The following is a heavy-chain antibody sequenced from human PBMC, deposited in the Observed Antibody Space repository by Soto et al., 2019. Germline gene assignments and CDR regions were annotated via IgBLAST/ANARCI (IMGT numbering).Heavy chain of an antibody. CDR2: ISSSSSYI. Sequence: EVQLVESGGGLVKPGGSLRLSCAASGFTFSSYSMNWVRQAPGKGLEWVSSISSSSSYIYYADSVKGRFTISRDNAKNSLYLQMNSLRAEDTAVYYCARDPCSSTSCYGGYYYYYYRDVWGKGTTVTVSS. CDR1: GFTFSSYS. V-gene: IGHV3-21*01. J-gene: IGHJ6*03. CDR3: ARDPCSSTSCYGGYYYYYYRDV. D-gene: IGHD2-2*01.